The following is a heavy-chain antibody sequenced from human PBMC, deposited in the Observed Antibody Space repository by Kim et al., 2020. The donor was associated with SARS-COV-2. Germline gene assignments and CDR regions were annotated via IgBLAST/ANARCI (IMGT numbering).Heavy chain of an antibody. CDR2: ISAGGGGT. Sequence: GGSLRLSCAASGFTFSSHAMNWVRQAPGKGLEWVSAISAGGGGTYYADSVKGRFTISRDNSKNTLYLQMSSLRAEDTAIYYCAKPLNTVTTWYHFDDWGQGTLVTVTS. J-gene: IGHJ4*02. D-gene: IGHD4-17*01. V-gene: IGHV3-23*01. CDR3: AKPLNTVTTWYHFDD. CDR1: GFTFSSHA.